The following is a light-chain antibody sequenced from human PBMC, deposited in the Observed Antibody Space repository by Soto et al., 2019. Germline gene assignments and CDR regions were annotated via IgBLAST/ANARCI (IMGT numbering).Light chain of an antibody. V-gene: IGLV2-14*03. CDR3: SSSTTSSTWV. Sequence: QSALTQPASVSGSPGQSLTISCTGTGSDFGGNNYVSWYQQHPGTAPKLMISYVSNRPSGVSNRFSGSKSGNTASLTISGLQAEDEADYYCSSSTTSSTWVFGGGTKVTVL. CDR1: GSDFGGNNY. J-gene: IGLJ3*02. CDR2: YVS.